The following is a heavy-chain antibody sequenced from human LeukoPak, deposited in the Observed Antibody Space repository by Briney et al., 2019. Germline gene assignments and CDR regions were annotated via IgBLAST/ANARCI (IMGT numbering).Heavy chain of an antibody. CDR1: GFTFDDYA. CDR3: AKDGGASGYSYAFDY. D-gene: IGHD5-18*01. CDR2: ISWNSLSI. J-gene: IGHJ4*02. Sequence: GGSLRLSCAASGFTFDDYAMHWVRQAPGKGLEWVSGISWNSLSIGYADSVKGRFTISRDNAKNSLYLQMNSLRAEDTALYYCAKDGGASGYSYAFDYWGQGTLVTVSS. V-gene: IGHV3-9*01.